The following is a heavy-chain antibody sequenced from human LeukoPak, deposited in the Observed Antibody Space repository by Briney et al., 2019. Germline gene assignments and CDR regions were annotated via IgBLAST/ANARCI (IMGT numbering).Heavy chain of an antibody. J-gene: IGHJ4*02. CDR1: EFIFSDYW. D-gene: IGHD6-19*01. CDR2: ISSSSSYI. V-gene: IGHV3-21*01. Sequence: GGSLRLSCVASEFIFSDYWMSWVRQAPGKGLEWVSSISSSSSYIYYADSVKGRFTISRDNAKNSLYLQMNSLRAEDTAVYYCARGAVAGFFDYWGQGTLVTVSS. CDR3: ARGAVAGFFDY.